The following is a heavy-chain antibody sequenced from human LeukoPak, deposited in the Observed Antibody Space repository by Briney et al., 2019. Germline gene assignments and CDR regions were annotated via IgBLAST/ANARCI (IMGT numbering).Heavy chain of an antibody. CDR1: GYTFNNYA. CDR3: ASNYDSSAIFPGDAFDI. V-gene: IGHV1-3*03. D-gene: IGHD3-22*01. J-gene: IGHJ3*02. CDR2: INTGNGNT. Sequence: GASVKVSCKASGYTFNNYAMHWVRQAPGQRLEWMGWINTGNGNTKYSQEFQGRVTITRDTSASTAYMELSSLRSEDMAVYYCASNYDSSAIFPGDAFDIWGQGTMVTVSS.